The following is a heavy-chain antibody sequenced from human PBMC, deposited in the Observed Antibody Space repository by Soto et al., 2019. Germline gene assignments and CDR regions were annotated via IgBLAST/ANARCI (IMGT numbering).Heavy chain of an antibody. Sequence: NPSETLSLTCTVSGGSISSGDYYWSWIRQPPGKGLEWIGYIYYSGSTYYNPSLKSRVTISVDTSKNQFSLKLSSVTAADTAVYYCARLVLGYCSSTSCSDYGMDVWGQGTTVTVSS. CDR3: ARLVLGYCSSTSCSDYGMDV. V-gene: IGHV4-30-4*01. J-gene: IGHJ6*02. D-gene: IGHD2-2*01. CDR1: GGSISSGDYY. CDR2: IYYSGST.